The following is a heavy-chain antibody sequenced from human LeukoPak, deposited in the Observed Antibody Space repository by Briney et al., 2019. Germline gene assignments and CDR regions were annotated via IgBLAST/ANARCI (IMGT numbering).Heavy chain of an antibody. CDR3: AKDRRIQLWLQQCYFDY. D-gene: IGHD5-18*01. J-gene: IGHJ4*02. Sequence: GGSLRLSCAASGFTFSSYAMSWVRQAPGKGLEWVSAISGSGGSTYYADSVKGRFTISRDNSKNTLYLQMNSLRAEDTAVYYCAKDRRIQLWLQQCYFDYWGQGTLVTVSS. CDR1: GFTFSSYA. V-gene: IGHV3-23*01. CDR2: ISGSGGST.